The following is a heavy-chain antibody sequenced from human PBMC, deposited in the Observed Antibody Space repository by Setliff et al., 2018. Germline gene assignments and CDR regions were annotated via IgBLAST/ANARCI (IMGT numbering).Heavy chain of an antibody. CDR3: ARHNLHGTATTFAFDI. V-gene: IGHV4-59*08. CDR1: GGSINSYY. J-gene: IGHJ3*02. Sequence: SETLSLTCTVSGGSINSYYWSWIRQPPGKGLEWIAYISDSGSTNYNPSLKSRVTISLNTSKNQFSLKLSSVTAADTAVYYCARHNLHGTATTFAFDIWGQGTMVTVS. D-gene: IGHD2-21*02. CDR2: ISDSGST.